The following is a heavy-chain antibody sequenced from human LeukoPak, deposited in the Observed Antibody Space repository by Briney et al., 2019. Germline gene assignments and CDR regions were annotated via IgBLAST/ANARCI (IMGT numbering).Heavy chain of an antibody. CDR1: GYTFTDYY. V-gene: IGHV1-2*02. J-gene: IGHJ4*02. Sequence: ASVKVSCKASGYTFTDYYMHWVRQAPGQGPEWMGWINPNSGGTNYAQKFQGRVTMTRDTSISTAYMELSRLRSDDTAVYYCARRGGVAYSYGYDYWGQGTLVTVSS. CDR3: ARRGGVAYSYGYDY. CDR2: INPNSGGT. D-gene: IGHD5-18*01.